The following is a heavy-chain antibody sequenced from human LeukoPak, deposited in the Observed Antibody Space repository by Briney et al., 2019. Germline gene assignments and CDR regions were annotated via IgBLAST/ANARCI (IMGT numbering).Heavy chain of an antibody. Sequence: PGGSLRLSCAASGFTFSNHAMMWVRQAPGRGLEWVSAISGGGVGTYYTDSVKGRFTISRDNSKNTLYLQMNSLRAEDTAVYYCALYLRVRGDYWGQGTLVSVSS. CDR3: ALYLRVRGDY. V-gene: IGHV3-23*01. CDR2: ISGGGVGT. J-gene: IGHJ4*02. CDR1: GFTFSNHA. D-gene: IGHD3-10*01.